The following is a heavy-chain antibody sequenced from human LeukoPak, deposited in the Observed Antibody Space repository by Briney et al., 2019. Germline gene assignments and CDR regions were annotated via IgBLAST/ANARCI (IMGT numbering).Heavy chain of an antibody. Sequence: PSETLSLTCTVSGGSISSSSYYWGWIRQPPGKGLEWIGYIYYSGSTNYNPSLKSRVTISVDTSKNQFSLKLSSVTAADTAVYYCARGSRGYYFDYWGQGTLVTVSS. J-gene: IGHJ4*02. V-gene: IGHV4-61*05. CDR3: ARGSRGYYFDY. CDR2: IYYSGST. CDR1: GGSISSSSYY.